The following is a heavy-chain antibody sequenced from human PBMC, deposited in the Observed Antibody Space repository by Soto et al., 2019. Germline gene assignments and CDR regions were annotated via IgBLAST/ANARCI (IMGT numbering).Heavy chain of an antibody. D-gene: IGHD3-10*01. Sequence: SETLSLTCSVSGGSISSSYYYWAWIRQPPGKGLEWIGTIYYSGATHSNPSLESRVTMSVDTSKNQFSLKLSSVTAADTAVYYCARHPGAYYFDYWGQGTLVTVSS. CDR2: IYYSGAT. CDR1: GGSISSSYYY. V-gene: IGHV4-39*01. CDR3: ARHPGAYYFDY. J-gene: IGHJ4*02.